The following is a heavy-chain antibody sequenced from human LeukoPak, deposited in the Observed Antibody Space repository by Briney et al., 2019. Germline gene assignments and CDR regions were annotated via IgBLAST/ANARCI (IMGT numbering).Heavy chain of an antibody. CDR1: GYTFTSYY. Sequence: ASVKVSCKASGYTFTSYYMHWVRQAPGQGPEWMGIINPSGGSTSYAQKFQGRVTMTRDTSTSTVYMELSSLRSEDTAVYYCARDRKLGTMVRGALTYWGQGTLVTVSS. D-gene: IGHD3-10*01. J-gene: IGHJ4*02. V-gene: IGHV1-46*01. CDR2: INPSGGST. CDR3: ARDRKLGTMVRGALTY.